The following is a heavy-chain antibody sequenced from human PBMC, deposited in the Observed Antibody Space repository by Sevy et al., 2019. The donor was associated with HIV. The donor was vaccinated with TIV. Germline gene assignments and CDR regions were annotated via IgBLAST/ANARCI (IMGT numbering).Heavy chain of an antibody. D-gene: IGHD3-22*01. J-gene: IGHJ4*02. CDR3: ARVEYYYDSSGYYDY. Sequence: GGSLRLSCAASGFTFSSYSMNWVRQAPGKGLEWFSSISSSSSYIYYADSVKGRLTISRDNAKNSLYLQMNSLRAEDTAVYCCARVEYYYDSSGYYDYWGQGTLVTVSS. CDR2: ISSSSSYI. CDR1: GFTFSSYS. V-gene: IGHV3-21*01.